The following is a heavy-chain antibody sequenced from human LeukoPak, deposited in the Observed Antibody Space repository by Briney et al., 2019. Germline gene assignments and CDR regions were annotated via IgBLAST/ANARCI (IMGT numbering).Heavy chain of an antibody. V-gene: IGHV3-23*01. CDR3: ASYDFWSGYRDWFDP. CDR2: ISGSGGST. J-gene: IGHJ5*02. Sequence: GGSLRLSCAASGFTFSSYAMSWVRQAPGKGLEWVSAISGSGGSTYYADSVKGRFTISRDNSKITLYLQMNSLRAEDTAVYYCASYDFWSGYRDWFDPWGQGTLVTVSS. CDR1: GFTFSSYA. D-gene: IGHD3-3*01.